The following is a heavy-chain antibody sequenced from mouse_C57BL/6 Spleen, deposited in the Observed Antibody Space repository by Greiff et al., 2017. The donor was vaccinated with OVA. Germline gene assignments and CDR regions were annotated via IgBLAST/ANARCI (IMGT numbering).Heavy chain of an antibody. D-gene: IGHD1-1*01. CDR1: GYTFTSYW. Sequence: QVQLQQPGAELVKPGASVKLSCKASGYTFTSYWMHWVKQRPGQGLEWIGMIHPNSGSTNYNEKFKSKATLTVDKSSSTAYMQLSSLTSEDSAVYYCAVYGSSSLYAMDYWGQGTSVTVSS. CDR2: IHPNSGST. V-gene: IGHV1-64*01. J-gene: IGHJ4*01. CDR3: AVYGSSSLYAMDY.